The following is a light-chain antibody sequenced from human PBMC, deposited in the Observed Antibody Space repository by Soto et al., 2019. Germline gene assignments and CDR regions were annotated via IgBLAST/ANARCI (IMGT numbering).Light chain of an antibody. CDR2: HAS. CDR3: QQYNSYSPT. CDR1: QSISSW. J-gene: IGKJ1*01. Sequence: DIQMTQSPSTLSASVGDRFTITCRASQSISSWLVWYQQKPGKAPKILIYHASSLETGVPSRFSGSGSETEFTLTISGLQPGDSATYYCQQYNSYSPTFGQGTKVDI. V-gene: IGKV1-5*01.